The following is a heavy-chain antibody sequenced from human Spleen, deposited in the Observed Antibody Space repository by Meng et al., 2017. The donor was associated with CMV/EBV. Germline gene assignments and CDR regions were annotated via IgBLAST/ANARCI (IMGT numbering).Heavy chain of an antibody. CDR1: GFIFDSYV. Sequence: GGSLRLSCAASGFIFDSYVMHWVRQAPGKGLEWVALILYDGSEKSYADSLKGRFTISRDNSKNTVYLQMNSLRAEDTAVYYCARGIGAGICLAFWGQGTTVTVSS. V-gene: IGHV3-30*14. CDR3: ARGIGAGICLAF. CDR2: ILYDGSEK. D-gene: IGHD3-10*01. J-gene: IGHJ6*02.